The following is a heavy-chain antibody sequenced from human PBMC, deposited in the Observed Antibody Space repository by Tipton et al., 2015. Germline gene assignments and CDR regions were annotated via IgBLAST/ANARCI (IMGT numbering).Heavy chain of an antibody. CDR1: AGSISRSSYY. CDR2: ISYTGNT. D-gene: IGHD4-11*01. V-gene: IGHV4-39*01. CDR3: AIQYDYWTFDI. Sequence: TLSLTCTVSAGSISRSSYYWGWIRQPPGKGLEWIGHISYTGNTYYNPSLKSRVTISVDTSKNQFFLRLQSATAADTAVYYCAIQYDYWTFDIWGQGTMVAVSS. J-gene: IGHJ3*02.